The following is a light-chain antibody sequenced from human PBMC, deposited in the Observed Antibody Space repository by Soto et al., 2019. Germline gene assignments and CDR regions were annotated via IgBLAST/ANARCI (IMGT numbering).Light chain of an antibody. Sequence: QSVLTQPPSASGTPGQRVTISCSGSTSNIGSKTVSWYQQLPGSAPRVLIYNNNERPSGVPDRFSVSKSGTSASLAISGLQSEDEADYYCATWDDSLPAVFGGGTKVTVL. CDR3: ATWDDSLPAV. CDR1: TSNIGSKT. CDR2: NNN. J-gene: IGLJ2*01. V-gene: IGLV1-44*01.